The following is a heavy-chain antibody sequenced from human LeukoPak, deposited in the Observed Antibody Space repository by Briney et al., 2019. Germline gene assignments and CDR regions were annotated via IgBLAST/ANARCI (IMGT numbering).Heavy chain of an antibody. J-gene: IGHJ4*02. D-gene: IGHD2/OR15-2a*01. Sequence: ASVKVSCKASGYTFTDYYMHWVRQAPGQGLEWVGRINPNSGGTNYAQKFQGRFTMTRDTSISTAYMELTRLTSDDTAVYYCAKAKTIVGTFGFDYWGQGTLVTVSS. CDR1: GYTFTDYY. CDR3: AKAKTIVGTFGFDY. V-gene: IGHV1-2*06. CDR2: INPNSGGT.